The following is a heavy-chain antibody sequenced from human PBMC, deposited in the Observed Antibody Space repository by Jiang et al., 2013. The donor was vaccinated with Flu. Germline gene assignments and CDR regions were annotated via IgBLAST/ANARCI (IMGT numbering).Heavy chain of an antibody. V-gene: IGHV3-33*08. CDR1: GFSFSNYG. J-gene: IGHJ4*02. CDR2: IWYDGSSK. CDR3: ASNYGGTSDLDY. D-gene: IGHD4-23*01. Sequence: LVESGGGVVQPGSSLRLSCAASGFSFSNYGIHWVRQAPGKGLEWVAYIWYDGSSKNYADSVKGRFTISRDKSQSTLYLQMTGLRADDTAVYYCASNYGGTSDLDYWGQGTLVTVSS.